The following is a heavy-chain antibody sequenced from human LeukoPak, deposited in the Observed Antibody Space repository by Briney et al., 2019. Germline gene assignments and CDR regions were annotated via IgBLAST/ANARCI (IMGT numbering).Heavy chain of an antibody. CDR1: GGSISSYY. V-gene: IGHV4-59*12. J-gene: IGHJ4*02. CDR2: IYYSGST. CDR3: ARIVRIAARPDFDY. D-gene: IGHD6-6*01. Sequence: PSETLSLTCTVSGGSISSYYWSWIRQPPGKGLEWIGYIYYSGSTYYNPSLKSRVTISVDTSKNQFSLKLSSVTAADTAVYYCARIVRIAARPDFDYWGQGTLVTVSS.